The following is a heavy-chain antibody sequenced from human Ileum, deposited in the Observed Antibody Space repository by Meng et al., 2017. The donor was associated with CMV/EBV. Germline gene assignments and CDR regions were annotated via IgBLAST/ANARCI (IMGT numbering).Heavy chain of an antibody. D-gene: IGHD6-13*01. J-gene: IGHJ4*02. CDR3: AKDKHIAAADY. V-gene: IGHV3-74*03. Sequence: LTCAASGFAFNNVWMHWVRQAPGKGLEWVSRIKGDGSGATYPDSVKGRFTISRDNAKNTLYLQMNSLRVEDTAVYYCAKDKHIAAADYWGQGTLVTVSS. CDR1: GFAFNNVW. CDR2: IKGDGSGA.